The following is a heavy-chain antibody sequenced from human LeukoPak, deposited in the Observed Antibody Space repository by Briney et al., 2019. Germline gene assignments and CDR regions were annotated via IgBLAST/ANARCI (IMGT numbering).Heavy chain of an antibody. D-gene: IGHD2-15*01. J-gene: IGHJ4*02. Sequence: PSETLSLTCTVSGGSISSGGYYWSWVRQAPGKGLEWVSAISGSGGSTYYADSVKGRFTISRDNSKNTLYLQMNSLRAEDTAVYYCAKGVLGYCSGGSCYFDYWGQGTLVTVSS. CDR2: ISGSGGST. CDR3: AKGVLGYCSGGSCYFDY. CDR1: GGSISSGGYY. V-gene: IGHV3-23*01.